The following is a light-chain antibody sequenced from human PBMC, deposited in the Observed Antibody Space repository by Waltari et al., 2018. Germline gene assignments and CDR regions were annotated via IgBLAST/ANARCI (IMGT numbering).Light chain of an antibody. V-gene: IGKV1-5*03. CDR1: QSISTL. Sequence: DIQMTQSPSTMSASVVARVTITCRASQSISTLLAWFQQKPGNPPKLLIYKTFNLERGVPSRFSGSGSGTEFTLTITSLQPDDFATYYCQQYSSSSMFSFGQGTKLEIK. CDR3: QQYSSSSMFS. CDR2: KTF. J-gene: IGKJ2*03.